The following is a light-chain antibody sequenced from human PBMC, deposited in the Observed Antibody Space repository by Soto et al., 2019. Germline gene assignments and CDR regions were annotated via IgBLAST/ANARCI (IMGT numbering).Light chain of an antibody. Sequence: QSALTQPASVSGSPGQSITISCTGTSSDVGGYNYVSWYQQHPGKAPKLMIYEVSNRPSGVSNRFSGSKSGNTASLTISGLQAEDEADYYCSSYTSSSPVVFGGGNQLTVL. CDR3: SSYTSSSPVV. CDR2: EVS. V-gene: IGLV2-14*01. CDR1: SSDVGGYNY. J-gene: IGLJ2*01.